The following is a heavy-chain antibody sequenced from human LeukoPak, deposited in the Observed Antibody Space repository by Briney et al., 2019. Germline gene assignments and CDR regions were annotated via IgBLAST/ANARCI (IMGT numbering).Heavy chain of an antibody. D-gene: IGHD6-13*01. CDR3: ARVMVRGLPGSFDY. V-gene: IGHV4-34*01. Sequence: PSETLSLTCAVYGGSFSGYYWNWIRQPPGKGLEWIGEINHSASTNYNPSLKSRVTISVDTSKNQFSLRLSSVTAADTAVYYCARVMVRGLPGSFDYWGQGTLVTVSS. CDR1: GGSFSGYY. J-gene: IGHJ4*02. CDR2: INHSAST.